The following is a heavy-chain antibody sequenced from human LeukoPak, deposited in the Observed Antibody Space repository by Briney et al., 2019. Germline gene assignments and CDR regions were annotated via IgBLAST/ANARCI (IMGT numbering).Heavy chain of an antibody. D-gene: IGHD1-26*01. CDR3: SRLLPFVGATRDY. V-gene: IGHV4-39*01. CDR1: GGSISSSSYY. Sequence: PSETLSLTCTVSGGSISSSSYYWGWIRQPPGKGLEWIGSIYYSGSTYYNPSLKSRVTISVDTSKNQFSLKLSAVTAADTATYDCSRLLPFVGATRDYWGQGTLVTVSS. J-gene: IGHJ4*02. CDR2: IYYSGST.